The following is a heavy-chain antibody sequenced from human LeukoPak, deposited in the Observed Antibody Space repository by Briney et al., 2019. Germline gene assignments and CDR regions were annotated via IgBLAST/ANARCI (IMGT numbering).Heavy chain of an antibody. V-gene: IGHV3-72*01. CDR1: GFYFGDYF. Sequence: GGSLRLSCAASGFYFGDYFMDWVRQAPGKGLEWVGRIRNKANSYTTEYAASVKGSFTISRDDSKNSLYPQMNSLKTEDTAVYYCARAKMGSWSRYGMDVWGQGTTVTVSS. CDR2: IRNKANSYTT. CDR3: ARAKMGSWSRYGMDV. J-gene: IGHJ6*02. D-gene: IGHD5-24*01.